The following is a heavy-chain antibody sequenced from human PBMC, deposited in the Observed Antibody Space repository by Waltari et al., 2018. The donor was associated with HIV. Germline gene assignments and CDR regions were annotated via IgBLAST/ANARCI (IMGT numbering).Heavy chain of an antibody. V-gene: IGHV1-69*04. Sequence: VQLVQSGAEVKKPGSSVRGSCKASGGTPRHYAVSWVRQGPGQGLEWMGRIIPAIGIAMQPENFQGRVTINADKSTNSAYMELGGLRSEDTALYFCTLGRIDDIRSGRENLGGFDPGGPGTLVTVSS. CDR1: GGTPRHYA. CDR3: TLGRIDDIRSGRENLGGFDP. D-gene: IGHD3-3*01. CDR2: IIPAIGIA. J-gene: IGHJ5*02.